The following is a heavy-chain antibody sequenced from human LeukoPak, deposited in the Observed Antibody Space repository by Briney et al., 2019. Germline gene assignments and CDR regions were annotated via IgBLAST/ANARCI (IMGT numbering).Heavy chain of an antibody. Sequence: PGGSLRLSCAASGFTVSSNYMSWVRQAPGKGLEWVSVIYSGGSTYYADSVKGRFTISRDNSKNTLYLQMNSLRAEDTAVYYCARGRSSGWSSLLPFDYWGQGTLVTVSS. J-gene: IGHJ4*02. V-gene: IGHV3-53*01. D-gene: IGHD6-19*01. CDR1: GFTVSSNY. CDR3: ARGRSSGWSSLLPFDY. CDR2: IYSGGST.